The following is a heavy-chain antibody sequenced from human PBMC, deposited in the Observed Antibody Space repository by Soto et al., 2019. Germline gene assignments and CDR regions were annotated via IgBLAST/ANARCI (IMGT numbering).Heavy chain of an antibody. J-gene: IGHJ6*02. CDR1: VDTFSTYT. Sequence: QVQLVQSGAEVKKPGSSVKVSCKASVDTFSTYTITWMRQAPGQGLEWMGGIIPRSAKSNYALKLQGGIKITADDSTNTDYRYLSSLRSEDTAVYYCERERLVLVPATVNSDYYYSAMDVWGQGTTVTVSS. V-gene: IGHV1-69*12. CDR2: IIPRSAKS. D-gene: IGHD2-2*01. CDR3: ERERLVLVPATVNSDYYYSAMDV.